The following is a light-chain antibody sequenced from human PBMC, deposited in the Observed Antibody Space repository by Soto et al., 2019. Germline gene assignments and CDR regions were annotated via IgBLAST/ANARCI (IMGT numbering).Light chain of an antibody. Sequence: EIPLTPSPGTLSLSPWEIATPACSTSQSVSSSYLAWYQQKPGQAPGLLIYGASSRASGIPDRFSGSGSGTDFTPTISRLEPEDFAVYYCQQYGRSLITFGQGTRLEIK. J-gene: IGKJ5*01. V-gene: IGKV3-20*01. CDR2: GAS. CDR1: QSVSSSY. CDR3: QQYGRSLIT.